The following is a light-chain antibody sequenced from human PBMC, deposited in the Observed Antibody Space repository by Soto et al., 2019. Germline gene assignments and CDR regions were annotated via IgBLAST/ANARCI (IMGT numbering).Light chain of an antibody. CDR2: AAS. CDR3: QQASSFPFT. Sequence: DIQMTQSPSSVSASVGDRLTITCRASQGLSSGLAWYQQKPGKAPKLLIYAASNLHSGVPSRFSGGGSGTDFTLTISSLQPEDFATYYCQQASSFPFTFGPGTTVDIK. CDR1: QGLSSG. J-gene: IGKJ3*01. V-gene: IGKV1-12*02.